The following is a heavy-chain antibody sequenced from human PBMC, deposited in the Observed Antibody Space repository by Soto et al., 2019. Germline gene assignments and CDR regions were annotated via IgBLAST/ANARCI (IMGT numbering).Heavy chain of an antibody. CDR1: GFTFTSSA. CDR3: AHRVGSRGSFDY. D-gene: IGHD6-25*01. Sequence: ASVKVSCKASGFTFTSSAVQWVRQARGQRLEWIGWIVVGSGNTNYAQKFQERVTITRDMSTSTAYMELSSMDPADTATYYCAHRVGSRGSFDYWGQGTLVTVSS. J-gene: IGHJ4*02. CDR2: IVVGSGNT. V-gene: IGHV1-58*01.